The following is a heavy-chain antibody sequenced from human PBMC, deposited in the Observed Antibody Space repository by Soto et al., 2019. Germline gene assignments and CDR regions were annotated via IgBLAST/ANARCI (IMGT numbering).Heavy chain of an antibody. Sequence: KASETLSVTGAVYGGSFSGYYWSWIRQPPGKGLEWIGEINHSGSTNYNPSLKSRVTISVDTSKNQFSLKLSSVSAADTAVYYCATGRGVRGVIITTYYYYGLDVWGQGTTVTVSS. J-gene: IGHJ6*02. V-gene: IGHV4-34*01. D-gene: IGHD3-10*01. CDR2: INHSGST. CDR1: GGSFSGYY. CDR3: ATGRGVRGVIITTYYYYGLDV.